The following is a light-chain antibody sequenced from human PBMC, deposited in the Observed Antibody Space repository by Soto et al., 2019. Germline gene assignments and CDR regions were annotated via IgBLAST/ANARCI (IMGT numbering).Light chain of an antibody. CDR3: QQSYSTPYT. V-gene: IGKV1-39*01. J-gene: IGKJ2*01. Sequence: DIQMTQSPSSLSASVGDRVTITCRASQSISNFLIWYQQKPGKAPKLLLYAASSLQSGVPSRFSGSGSGTDFTLTITSLQPEDFATYYCQQSYSTPYTFGQGTKLEIK. CDR1: QSISNF. CDR2: AAS.